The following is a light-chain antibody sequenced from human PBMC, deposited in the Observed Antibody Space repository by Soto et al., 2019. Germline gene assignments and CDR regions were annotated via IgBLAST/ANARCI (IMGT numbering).Light chain of an antibody. CDR1: QSVSSSF. CDR2: GAS. CDR3: QQYSSSPIT. V-gene: IGKV3-20*01. Sequence: IVFTQSPGTLSLSLGERATLSCRASQSVSSSFLAWYQQKPGQAPRLLIYGASSRATGIPDRFSGGGSGTDFSLTISRLDPEDFAVYYCQQYSSSPITFGQGTRLEIK. J-gene: IGKJ5*01.